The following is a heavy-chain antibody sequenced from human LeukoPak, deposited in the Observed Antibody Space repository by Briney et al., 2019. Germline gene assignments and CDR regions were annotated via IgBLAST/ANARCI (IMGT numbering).Heavy chain of an antibody. V-gene: IGHV1-69*05. CDR1: GDTFHNYI. D-gene: IGHD2-15*01. CDR3: ASFGLGGRAYPFDS. CDR2: IIPAFGTT. Sequence: VASLKVSCKASGDTFHNYIVNWVRQAPAEGLERMGRIIPAFGTTSYAMNFLGRVTVTTDESKTTVYMEMSSLRSDDTAVYYWASFGLGGRAYPFDSWGQGTLVTVTS. J-gene: IGHJ4*02.